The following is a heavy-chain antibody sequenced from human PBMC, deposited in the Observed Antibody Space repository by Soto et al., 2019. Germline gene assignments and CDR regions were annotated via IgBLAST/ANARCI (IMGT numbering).Heavy chain of an antibody. CDR1: GGSFSGYY. CDR3: ARNSYYYYYMDV. CDR2: INHSGST. J-gene: IGHJ6*03. Sequence: SETLSLTCAVYGGSFSGYYWSWIRQPPGKGLEWIGEINHSGSTNYNPSLKSRVTISVDTSKNQFSLKLSSVTAADTAVYYCARNSYYYYYMDVWGKGTTVTVSS. V-gene: IGHV4-34*01.